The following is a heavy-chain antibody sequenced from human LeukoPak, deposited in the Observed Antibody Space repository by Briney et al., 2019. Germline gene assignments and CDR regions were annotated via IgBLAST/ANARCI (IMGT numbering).Heavy chain of an antibody. J-gene: IGHJ6*04. V-gene: IGHV3-48*03. CDR3: AELGITMIGGV. CDR2: IRSSGSTI. CDR1: GLTFSSYE. D-gene: IGHD3-10*02. Sequence: GGSLRLSCAASGLTFSSYEMNWVRQAPWKGLEWVSYIRSSGSTIYYADSVKGRFTISRDNAKNSLYLQMNSLRAEDTAVYYCAELGITMIGGVWGKGTTVTISS.